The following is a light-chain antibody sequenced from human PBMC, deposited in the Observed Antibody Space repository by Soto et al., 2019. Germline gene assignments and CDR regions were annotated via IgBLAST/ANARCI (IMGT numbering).Light chain of an antibody. V-gene: IGKV1-5*01. CDR1: QSVGTW. Sequence: DIQMTQSPSTLSASVRDRVTISCRASQSVGTWVAWYQQKSGKAPKLLISDASNLESGVPLRFSGTGSGTVCTLTISGLQPDDFATYYCQQYKSYSTFGQGTKVDI. CDR2: DAS. J-gene: IGKJ2*01. CDR3: QQYKSYST.